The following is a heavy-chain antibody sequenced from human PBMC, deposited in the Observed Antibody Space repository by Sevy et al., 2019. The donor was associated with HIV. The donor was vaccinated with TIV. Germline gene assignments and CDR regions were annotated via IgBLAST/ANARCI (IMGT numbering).Heavy chain of an antibody. J-gene: IGHJ5*02. D-gene: IGHD2-2*01. Sequence: SETLSLTCAVHGGSFSGDYWNWIHQPPGKGLEWIGEINHSGSTNYNPSLKSRVTISVDTSKNQFSLKLSSVTAADTAVYYCARSPPIVVVPGAPSWFDPWGQGTLVTVSS. CDR1: GGSFSGDY. CDR3: ARSPPIVVVPGAPSWFDP. V-gene: IGHV4-34*01. CDR2: INHSGST.